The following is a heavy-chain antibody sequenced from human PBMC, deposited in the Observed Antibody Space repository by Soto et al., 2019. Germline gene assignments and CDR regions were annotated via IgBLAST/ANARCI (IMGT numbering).Heavy chain of an antibody. CDR2: ISDSGRT. V-gene: IGHV4-34*01. J-gene: IGHJ6*02. CDR3: AKGLGDYYFGLDV. CDR1: GGSFSGYY. Sequence: SETLSLTCEVYGGSFSGYYWSWIRQSPGKGLEWIGEISDSGRTKYTSSLKSRVTISLDRSKNQLSPKMSSVTAADTATYYCAKGLGDYYFGLDVWGQGTTVTSP.